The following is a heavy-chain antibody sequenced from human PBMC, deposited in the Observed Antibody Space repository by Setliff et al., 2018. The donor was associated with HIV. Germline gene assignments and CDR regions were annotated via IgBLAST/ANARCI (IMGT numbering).Heavy chain of an antibody. CDR3: AKWGYSGFPHY. V-gene: IGHV3-30*04. CDR2: ISYDGSNK. J-gene: IGHJ4*02. D-gene: IGHD5-12*01. Sequence: GGSLRLSCAASGFTFSSYAMHWVRQAPGKGLEWVAVISYDGSNKYYADSAKGRFTVSRDISRNTLYLQMNGLRAEDTSVYYCAKWGYSGFPHYWGQGALVTVSS. CDR1: GFTFSSYA.